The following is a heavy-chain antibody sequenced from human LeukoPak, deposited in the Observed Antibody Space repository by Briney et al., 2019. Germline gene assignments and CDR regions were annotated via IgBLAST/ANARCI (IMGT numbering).Heavy chain of an antibody. CDR1: GLTFSSYW. D-gene: IGHD6-19*01. V-gene: IGHV3-74*01. CDR2: VNSDGSST. J-gene: IGHJ4*02. Sequence: GGSLRLSCAASGLTFSSYWMHCVRQAPGRGLVWVSRVNSDGSSTSYADSAKGRFTISRDNAKNTLYLQMNSLRADDTAVYYCARDNSGWSAYYWGQGTLVTVSS. CDR3: ARDNSGWSAYY.